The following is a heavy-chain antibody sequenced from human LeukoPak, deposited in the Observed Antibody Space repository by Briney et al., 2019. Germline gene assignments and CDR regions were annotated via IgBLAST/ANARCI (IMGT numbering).Heavy chain of an antibody. J-gene: IGHJ5*02. CDR3: ARALPYGDYTQRAFDP. CDR1: GGSISSYY. Sequence: SETLSLTCTVSGGSISSYYWSWIRQPPGKGLEWIGYIYYSGSTSYNPSLKSRVTISVDTSKNQFSLKLSSVTAADTAVYYCARALPYGDYTQRAFDPWGQGTLVTVSS. D-gene: IGHD4-17*01. CDR2: IYYSGST. V-gene: IGHV4-59*12.